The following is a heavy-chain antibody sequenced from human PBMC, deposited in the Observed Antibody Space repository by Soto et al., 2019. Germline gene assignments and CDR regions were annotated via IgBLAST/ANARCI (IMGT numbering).Heavy chain of an antibody. CDR1: GGPINSSSYF. J-gene: IGHJ5*02. D-gene: IGHD6-19*01. CDR2: IYYSGST. Sequence: SETLSLTCSVSGGPINSSSYFWGWVRQPPGKGLEWIGSIYYSGSTYYNPSLRSRVTISVDTSKNQFSLKLSSVTAADTAVFYCARHYSSGSRNWFDPWGQGTLVTVSS. V-gene: IGHV4-39*01. CDR3: ARHYSSGSRNWFDP.